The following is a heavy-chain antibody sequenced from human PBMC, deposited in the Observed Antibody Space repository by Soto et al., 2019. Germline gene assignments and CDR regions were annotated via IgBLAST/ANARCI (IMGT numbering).Heavy chain of an antibody. D-gene: IGHD3-16*01. V-gene: IGHV3-30*18. Sequence: QVQLVESGGGVVQPGRSRRLSCAASGFTFSSYGMHWVRQAPGKGLESVAVISYDGSNKNYADSVKGRFTISRDNCKNTLYLQMNSLRAEDTAVYYCAKDRVSTYDYVWGNSFDYWGQGTLVTVSS. CDR3: AKDRVSTYDYVWGNSFDY. CDR1: GFTFSSYG. J-gene: IGHJ4*02. CDR2: ISYDGSNK.